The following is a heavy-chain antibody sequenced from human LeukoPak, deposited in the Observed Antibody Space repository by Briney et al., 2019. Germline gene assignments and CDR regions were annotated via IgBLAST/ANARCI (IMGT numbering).Heavy chain of an antibody. V-gene: IGHV3-33*01. Sequence: GGSLRLSCAASGFTFSSYGMHWVRPAPGKGLEWVALIWYDGNDKYYADSVKGRFTFTRDNSKDTLYLQMNSLRAEDTAVYYCARDRRYGALYYLDYWGQGTLVTVSS. CDR2: IWYDGNDK. CDR1: GFTFSSYG. CDR3: ARDRRYGALYYLDY. D-gene: IGHD4-17*01. J-gene: IGHJ4*02.